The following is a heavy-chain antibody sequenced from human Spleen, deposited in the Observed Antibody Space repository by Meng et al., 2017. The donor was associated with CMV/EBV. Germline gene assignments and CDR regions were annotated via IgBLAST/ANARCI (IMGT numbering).Heavy chain of an antibody. D-gene: IGHD6-13*01. CDR2: IFYSGST. V-gene: IGHV4-39*06. CDR3: ARDRGAAAGGFDP. Sequence: RRQRRVPAPELVNPSETPSLTRTVSGRSISIISYYWGWIRQSPGKGLEWIGSIFYSGSTYYNPSLKSRVTISVDTSKNQFSLKLSSVTAADTAVYYCARDRGAAAGGFDPWGQGTLVTVSS. J-gene: IGHJ5*02. CDR1: GRSISIISYY.